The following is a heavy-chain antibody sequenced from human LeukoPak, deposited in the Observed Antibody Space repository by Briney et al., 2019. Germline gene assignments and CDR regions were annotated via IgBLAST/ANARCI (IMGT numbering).Heavy chain of an antibody. J-gene: IGHJ4*02. CDR2: IVPILEAT. CDR1: GGTXSSYA. V-gene: IGHV1-69*04. D-gene: IGHD3-16*01. Sequence: SVKVSCKASGGTXSSYAISWVRQAPGQGLEWLGRIVPILEATKYSPHLEGRVTITADKSTVTAYMELNSLRSDDTAVYYCAREGDVFGPFDSWGQGTRVTVSS. CDR3: AREGDVFGPFDS.